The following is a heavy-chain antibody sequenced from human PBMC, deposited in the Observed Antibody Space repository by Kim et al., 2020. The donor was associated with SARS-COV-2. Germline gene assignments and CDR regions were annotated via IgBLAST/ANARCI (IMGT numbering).Heavy chain of an antibody. V-gene: IGHV6-1*01. CDR2: TYYRSKWSN. J-gene: IGHJ6*02. Sequence: SQTLSLTCDISGDSVSTNTGAWNWIRQSPSRGLEWLGRTYYRSKWSNDYAESVKGRIIITSDTSKNQFSLHLNSVTPEDTAVYYCAGRGPSRGLDVWGQG. CDR1: GDSVSTNTGA. CDR3: AGRGPSRGLDV. D-gene: IGHD3-10*01.